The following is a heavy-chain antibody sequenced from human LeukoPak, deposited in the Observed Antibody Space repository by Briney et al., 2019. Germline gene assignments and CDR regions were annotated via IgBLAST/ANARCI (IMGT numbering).Heavy chain of an antibody. J-gene: IGHJ5*02. CDR3: AKEAAGGPRSFGP. CDR1: GGSISSGSYY. Sequence: SETLSLTCTVSGGSISSGSYYWSWIRQPAGKGLEWIGRIYTSGSTNYNPSLKSRVTISVDTSKNQFSLKLSSVTAADTAVYYCAKEAAGGPRSFGPWGQGTLVTVSS. V-gene: IGHV4-61*02. CDR2: IYTSGST. D-gene: IGHD6-13*01.